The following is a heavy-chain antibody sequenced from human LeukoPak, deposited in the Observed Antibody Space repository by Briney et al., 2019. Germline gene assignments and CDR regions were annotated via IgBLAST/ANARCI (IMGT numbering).Heavy chain of an antibody. V-gene: IGHV4-34*01. D-gene: IGHD3-22*01. Sequence: SETLSLTCAVYGGSFSGYYWSWIRQPPGKGLEWIGEINHSGGTNYNPSLKSRVTISVDTSKNQFSLKLSSVTAADTAVYYCAREYDSSGAHYYYYYYGMDVWGQGTTVTVTS. CDR2: INHSGGT. CDR3: AREYDSSGAHYYYYYYGMDV. CDR1: GGSFSGYY. J-gene: IGHJ6*02.